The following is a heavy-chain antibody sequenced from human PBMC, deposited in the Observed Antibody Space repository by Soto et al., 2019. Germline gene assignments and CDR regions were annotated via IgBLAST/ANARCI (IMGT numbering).Heavy chain of an antibody. CDR1: GFTFSRYA. V-gene: IGHV3-23*01. Sequence: EVQLLESGGGLVQPGGSLRLSCAASGFTFSRYAMSWVRHTPGKGLEWVSGISASGASTYDADSVKGRFTISRDNSKNTLYLQMNNLRAEDTALYYCSSHDSSGYFVPFDSWGQGTLVTVSS. D-gene: IGHD3-22*01. CDR2: ISASGAST. CDR3: SSHDSSGYFVPFDS. J-gene: IGHJ5*01.